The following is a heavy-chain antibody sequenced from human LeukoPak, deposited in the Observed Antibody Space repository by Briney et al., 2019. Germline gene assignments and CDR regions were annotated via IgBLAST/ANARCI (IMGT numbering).Heavy chain of an antibody. CDR1: GYTFTSYY. J-gene: IGHJ6*03. CDR3: ARDGDYLLLSARYYMDV. V-gene: IGHV1-46*01. CDR2: INPSGGST. Sequence: ASVKVSCKASGYTFTSYYMHWVRQAPGEGLEWMGIINPSGGSTSYAQKFQGRVTMTRDMSTSTVYMELSSLRSEDTAVYYCARDGDYLLLSARYYMDVWGKGTTLTISS. D-gene: IGHD2-2*01.